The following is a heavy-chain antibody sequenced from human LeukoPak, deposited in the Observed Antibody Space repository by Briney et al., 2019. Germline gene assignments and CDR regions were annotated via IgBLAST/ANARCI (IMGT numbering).Heavy chain of an antibody. V-gene: IGHV3-48*04. J-gene: IGHJ4*02. D-gene: IGHD4-17*01. Sequence: PGGALRLSRASSVCTHSVYPRNWVRQTPGKGLEGVSHTNNKGKTTHYPDPVKGRFTIPRDNPQNTLYLQMNSLRAEDAAVYYCGRPLGVTSVTTFHYWGQGTLVTVSS. CDR3: GRPLGVTSVTTFHY. CDR2: TNNKGKTT. CDR1: VCTHSVYP.